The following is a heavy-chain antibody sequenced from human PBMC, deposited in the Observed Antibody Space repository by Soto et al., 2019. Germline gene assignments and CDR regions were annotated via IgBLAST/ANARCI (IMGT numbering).Heavy chain of an antibody. Sequence: QVQLVESGGGVVQPGRSLRLSCAASGFTFSSYAMHWVRQAPGKGLEWVAVISYDGRNKYYADSVKGRFTISRDNPKNTLYLQRKSLKVEDTAVDYCGREWGGGTMVRGVIIPYFDYWGQGTLVTVSS. D-gene: IGHD3-10*01. CDR2: ISYDGRNK. CDR1: GFTFSSYA. CDR3: GREWGGGTMVRGVIIPYFDY. J-gene: IGHJ4*02. V-gene: IGHV3-30*04.